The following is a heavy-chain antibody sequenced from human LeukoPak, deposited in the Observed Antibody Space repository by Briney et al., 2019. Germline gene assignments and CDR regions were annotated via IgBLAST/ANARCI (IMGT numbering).Heavy chain of an antibody. CDR3: ARALTGDSSGYYYEGNWFDP. J-gene: IGHJ5*02. CDR1: GFTFSSYS. CDR2: IYYSGST. V-gene: IGHV4-59*12. Sequence: GSLRLSCAASGFTFSSYSMNWVRQAPGKGLEWIGYIYYSGSTYYNPSLKSRVTISVDTSKNQFSLKLSSVTAADTAVYYCARALTGDSSGYYYEGNWFDPWGQGTLVTVSS. D-gene: IGHD3-22*01.